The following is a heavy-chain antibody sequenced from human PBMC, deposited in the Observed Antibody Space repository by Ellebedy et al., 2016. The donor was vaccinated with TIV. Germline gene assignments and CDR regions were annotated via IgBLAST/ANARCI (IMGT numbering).Heavy chain of an antibody. CDR3: VRGDYYDSSEFQD. D-gene: IGHD3-22*01. J-gene: IGHJ1*01. CDR1: GFTFSDHY. V-gene: IGHV3-72*01. CDR2: PRDKTHSFTT. Sequence: GESLKISCVVSGFTFSDHYMDWVRQAPGKGLEWVARPRDKTHSFTTEYAASVKGRFIISRDVSKNSLYLQMNSLRAEDTAVYYCVRGDYYDSSEFQDWGQGTQVIVSS.